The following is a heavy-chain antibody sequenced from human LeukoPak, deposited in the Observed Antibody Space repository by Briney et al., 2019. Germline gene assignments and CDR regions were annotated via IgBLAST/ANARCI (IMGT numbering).Heavy chain of an antibody. CDR3: ARAPFCDSSSCYTGSNWFVP. Sequence: GASVKVSCTASGYTFAAYYVHWVRQAPGQGIEWMGWLNPNSGDTNYAQKFQDRVTMTRDTSISTAYLQMSRLRSDDTAVYYCARAPFCDSSSCYTGSNWFVPWGQGTLVTVSS. CDR1: GYTFAAYY. V-gene: IGHV1-2*02. D-gene: IGHD3-22*01. J-gene: IGHJ5*02. CDR2: LNPNSGDT.